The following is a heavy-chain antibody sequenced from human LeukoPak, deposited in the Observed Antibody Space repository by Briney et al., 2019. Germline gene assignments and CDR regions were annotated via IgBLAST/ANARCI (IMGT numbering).Heavy chain of an antibody. V-gene: IGHV5-51*01. J-gene: IGHJ5*01. D-gene: IGHD2-21*02. CDR2: IYPGDSDT. Sequence: GESLKISCQGSGYTFTSYWIGWVRQMPVKGLEWMGSIYPGDSDTKYSPSFQGQVTISDDKSTNTAYLQWKSLKASDTAMYYCARGDVVRGVSWFDSWGQGALVTVSS. CDR1: GYTFTSYW. CDR3: ARGDVVRGVSWFDS.